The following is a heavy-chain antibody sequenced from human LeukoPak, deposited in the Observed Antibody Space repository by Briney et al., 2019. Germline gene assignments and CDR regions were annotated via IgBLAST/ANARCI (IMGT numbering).Heavy chain of an antibody. CDR1: GYTFTAYD. D-gene: IGHD3-22*01. J-gene: IGHJ4*02. CDR3: ARLSDTPAYYYSSGYYHIRY. Sequence: EASVKVSCKASGYTFTAYDINWVRQGAGQGLEWIGWMNPDTGNTGYAQRFQGRVTMTRDTSKSTAYMDLNSLRSEDTAVYYCARLSDTPAYYYSSGYYHIRYWGQGTLLTVSS. V-gene: IGHV1-8*01. CDR2: MNPDTGNT.